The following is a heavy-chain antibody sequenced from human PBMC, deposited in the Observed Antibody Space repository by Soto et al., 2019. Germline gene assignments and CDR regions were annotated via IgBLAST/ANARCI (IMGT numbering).Heavy chain of an antibody. V-gene: IGHV1-18*04. J-gene: IGHJ4*02. CDR1: GYTFTTHG. CDR3: ARVDDYVWGSFRP. Sequence: QVQLVQSGAEVKEPGAPVRVSCKASGYTFTTHGISWVRQAPGQGLEWMGWISPYNGKTTYAQKVQGRVTMTTDTSTSTAYMELRGLRSDDTAVYYCARVDDYVWGSFRPWGQGTQVTVSS. D-gene: IGHD3-16*02. CDR2: ISPYNGKT.